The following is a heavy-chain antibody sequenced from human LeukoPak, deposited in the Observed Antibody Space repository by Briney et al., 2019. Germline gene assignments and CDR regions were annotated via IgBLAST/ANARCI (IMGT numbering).Heavy chain of an antibody. CDR3: ARGGYSGYD. CDR1: GFTFSSYS. D-gene: IGHD5-12*01. Sequence: PGGSLRLSCAASGFTFSSYSMNWVRQAPGEGLEWVSSISGSSSYIYYADSVKGRFTISRDNAKNSLYLQMNSLRAEDTAVYYCARGGYSGYDWGQGTLVTVSS. V-gene: IGHV3-21*01. J-gene: IGHJ4*02. CDR2: ISGSSSYI.